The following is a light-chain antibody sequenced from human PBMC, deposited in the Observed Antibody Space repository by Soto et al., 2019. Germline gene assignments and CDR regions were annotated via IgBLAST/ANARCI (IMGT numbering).Light chain of an antibody. CDR1: QSVGSN. J-gene: IGKJ1*01. CDR3: HHYTNWPWM. Sequence: EKVMTQSPATLSVSPGERATLSCRASQSVGSNLAWYQQKPGQAPRLLFYGASIRATGVPVRFSGSGSETEFTLTIRSLQFEDFGVYFCHHYTNWPWMFGQRTNVEIK. CDR2: GAS. V-gene: IGKV3-15*01.